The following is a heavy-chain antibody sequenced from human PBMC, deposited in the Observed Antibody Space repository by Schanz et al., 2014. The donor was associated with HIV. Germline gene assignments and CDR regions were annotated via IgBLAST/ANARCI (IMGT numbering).Heavy chain of an antibody. Sequence: QVQLVQSGAEVKKPGASVKVSCKASGYTFSNYDINWVRQATGQGLEWMGGMNPNSGNTGYAQKFKGRVTMPRNPSISKAYMELSSLTAADTAVYYCARRYCSGGSCYGGDDWGQGTLVTVSA. V-gene: IGHV1-8*01. CDR3: ARRYCSGGSCYGGDD. CDR1: GYTFSNYD. D-gene: IGHD2-15*01. CDR2: MNPNSGNT. J-gene: IGHJ4*02.